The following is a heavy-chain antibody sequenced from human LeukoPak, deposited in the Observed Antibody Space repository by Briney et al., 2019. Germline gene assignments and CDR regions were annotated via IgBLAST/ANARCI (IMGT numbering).Heavy chain of an antibody. CDR2: INPKSGGT. CDR1: GYTFTGYY. CDR3: ARHMTTANNWFDP. J-gene: IGHJ5*02. Sequence: ASVKVSCNASGYTFTGYYMHWVRHGPGQGLEWMGWINPKSGGTNYEQKFQGRVIMTRDTSISTAYMELSRLTSDDTAVYYCARHMTTANNWFDPWGQGTLVTVSS. D-gene: IGHD1-1*01. V-gene: IGHV1-2*02.